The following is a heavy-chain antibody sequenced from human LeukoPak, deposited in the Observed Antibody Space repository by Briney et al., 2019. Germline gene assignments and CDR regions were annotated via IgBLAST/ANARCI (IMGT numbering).Heavy chain of an antibody. D-gene: IGHD3-22*01. CDR2: IIPIFGTA. J-gene: IGHJ4*02. V-gene: IGHV1-69*13. CDR3: ASQDASIYSESSTSPTYSD. Sequence: ASVKVSCKASGGTFSSYAINWVRQAPGQGLEWMGGIIPIFGTANYAQKFQGRVTITADESTSTAYMELSSLRSEDTAVYYCASQDASIYSESSTSPTYSDWGQGTLVTVSS. CDR1: GGTFSSYA.